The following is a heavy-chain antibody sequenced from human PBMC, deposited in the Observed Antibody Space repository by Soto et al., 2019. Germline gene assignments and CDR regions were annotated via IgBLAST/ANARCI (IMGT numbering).Heavy chain of an antibody. Sequence: QVQRVQSGSEVKKPGSSVKVSCKAYGGTFSSYAISWVRQAPGQGLEWMGGIIPIFGTANYAQKFQGRVTITADESTRTAYMELSSLRSEDTAVYYCARGIQLGPFDYWGQGTLVTVSS. V-gene: IGHV1-69*01. CDR1: GGTFSSYA. D-gene: IGHD5-18*01. CDR3: ARGIQLGPFDY. CDR2: IIPIFGTA. J-gene: IGHJ4*02.